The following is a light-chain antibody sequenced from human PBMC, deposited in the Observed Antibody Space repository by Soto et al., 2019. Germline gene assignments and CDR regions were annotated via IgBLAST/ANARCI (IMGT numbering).Light chain of an antibody. Sequence: QSVLTQPPSLSGSPGQSVTISCTGTSSEVGSYNRVSWYQQPPGTAPKLMIYEVSNRPSGVPDRFSGSKSGNTASLTISGLQAEDEADYYCSSYTSSGTYVFGTGIKVTVL. V-gene: IGLV2-18*02. CDR1: SSEVGSYNR. CDR3: SSYTSSGTYV. J-gene: IGLJ1*01. CDR2: EVS.